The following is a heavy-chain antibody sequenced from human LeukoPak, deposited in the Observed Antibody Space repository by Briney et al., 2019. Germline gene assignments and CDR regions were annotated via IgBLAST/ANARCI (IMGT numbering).Heavy chain of an antibody. D-gene: IGHD3-10*01. CDR3: ARGRITMVRGVIKAVSADFDY. CDR2: INHSGST. CDR1: GFTFSSYA. J-gene: IGHJ4*02. Sequence: GSLRLSCAASGFTFSSYAMSWVRQPPGKGLEWIGEINHSGSTNYNPSLKSRVTISVDTSKNQFSLKLSSVTAADTAVYYCARGRITMVRGVIKAVSADFDYWGQGTLVTVSS. V-gene: IGHV4-34*01.